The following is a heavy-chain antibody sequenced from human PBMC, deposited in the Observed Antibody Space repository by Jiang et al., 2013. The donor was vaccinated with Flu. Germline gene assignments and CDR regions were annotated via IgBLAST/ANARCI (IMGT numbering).Heavy chain of an antibody. J-gene: IGHJ4*02. Sequence: LLKPSETLSLTCAVSGGSFNTYFWSWIRQTPGEGLEWLGQINHSGSTNYSPSLKSRVTISVDKSSNQFSLRLSSVTAADTAIYFCARAKRYSFAYYFDSWGQGTLVTVSS. CDR3: ARAKRYSFAYYFDS. CDR1: GGSFNTYF. CDR2: INHSGST. V-gene: IGHV4-34*01. D-gene: IGHD5-18*01.